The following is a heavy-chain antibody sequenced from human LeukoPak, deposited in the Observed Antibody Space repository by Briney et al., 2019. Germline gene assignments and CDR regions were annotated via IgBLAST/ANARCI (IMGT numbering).Heavy chain of an antibody. CDR3: ARDRIFGVVLHWFDL. J-gene: IGHJ5*02. V-gene: IGHV1-2*02. D-gene: IGHD3-3*02. CDR2: INPNSGGT. CDR1: GYTFTGYY. Sequence: ASVKVSCKASGYTFTGYYMHWVRQAPGQGLEWMGWINPNSGGTNYAQKFQGRVTMTRDTSISTAYMELSRLRSDDTAVYYCARDRIFGVVLHWFDLWGQGTLVTVSS.